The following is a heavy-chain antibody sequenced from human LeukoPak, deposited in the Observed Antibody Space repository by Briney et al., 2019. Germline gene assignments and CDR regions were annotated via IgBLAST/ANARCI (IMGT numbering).Heavy chain of an antibody. J-gene: IGHJ4*02. CDR2: INAGNGNT. CDR1: GYTFTSYA. Sequence: ASVKVSCKASGYTFTSYAMHWVRQAPGQRLEWMGWINAGNGNTKYSQKFQGRVTITRDTSASTAYMELSSLRSEDTAVYYCARVGVVVAAPPTSFGFDYWGQGTLVTVSS. V-gene: IGHV1-3*01. CDR3: ARVGVVVAAPPTSFGFDY. D-gene: IGHD2-15*01.